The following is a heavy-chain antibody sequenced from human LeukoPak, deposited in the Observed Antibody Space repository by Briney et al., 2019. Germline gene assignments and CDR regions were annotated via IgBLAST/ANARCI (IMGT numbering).Heavy chain of an antibody. D-gene: IGHD2-2*01. CDR2: IIPILGIE. Sequence: SVKLSCTASGGTFSSYAISWVRQAPGQGLEWMGRIIPILGIEKYTQKFQGRVTITADKSTSTAYIELSSLRSEDTAVYYCARDKLVVVPASYYYYYGMDVWGQGTTVTVSS. J-gene: IGHJ6*02. CDR3: ARDKLVVVPASYYYYYGMDV. V-gene: IGHV1-69*04. CDR1: GGTFSSYA.